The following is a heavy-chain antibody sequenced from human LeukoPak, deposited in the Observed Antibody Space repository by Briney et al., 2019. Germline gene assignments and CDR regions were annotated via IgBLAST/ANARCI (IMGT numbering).Heavy chain of an antibody. CDR1: GYSFSGYY. D-gene: IGHD3-10*01. CDR3: ARDSRKVYYGSGSYEVDY. V-gene: IGHV1-2*02. CDR2: INPNSGGT. Sequence: GASVKVSCKTSGYSFSGYYIHWLRQAPGQGLEWMGWINPNSGGTNYAQKFQGRVTMTRDTSISTAYMELSRLRSDDTAVYYCARDSRKVYYGSGSYEVDYWGQGTLVTVSS. J-gene: IGHJ4*02.